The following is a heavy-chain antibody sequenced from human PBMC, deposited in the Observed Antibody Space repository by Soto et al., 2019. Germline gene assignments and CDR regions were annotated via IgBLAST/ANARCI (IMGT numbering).Heavy chain of an antibody. V-gene: IGHV5-10-1*01. Sequence: PGESLKISCKGSGYSFTSYWISWVRQMPGKGLEWMGRIDPSDSYTNYSPSFQGHVTISADKSISTAYLQWSSLKASDTAMYYCARSPYDILTGYSHYDYWGQGTLVTVSS. D-gene: IGHD3-9*01. CDR2: IDPSDSYT. CDR3: ARSPYDILTGYSHYDY. J-gene: IGHJ4*02. CDR1: GYSFTSYW.